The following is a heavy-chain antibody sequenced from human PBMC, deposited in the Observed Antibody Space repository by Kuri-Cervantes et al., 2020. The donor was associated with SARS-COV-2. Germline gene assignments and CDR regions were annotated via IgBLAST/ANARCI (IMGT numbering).Heavy chain of an antibody. J-gene: IGHJ4*02. V-gene: IGHV3-30-3*01. CDR1: GLDFSRSA. Sequence: GGSLRLSCAASGLDFSRSAMHWVRQAPGKGLEWVAVISYDGNNKNCTASGKGRFTISRDNSRNTLYLQMRSLRTEDTAFYYCAKDRVGVLDSWGQGTLVTVSS. CDR2: ISYDGNNK. D-gene: IGHD2-8*01. CDR3: AKDRVGVLDS.